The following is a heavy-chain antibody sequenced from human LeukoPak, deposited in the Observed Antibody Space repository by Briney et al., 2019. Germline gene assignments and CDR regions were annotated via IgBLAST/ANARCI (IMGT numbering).Heavy chain of an antibody. Sequence: KTSETLSLTCTVSGGSISSYYWSWIRQPPGKGLEWIGRIYTSGSTNYNASLKSRVTISADMSKNQFSLNLSSVTAADTAVYYCARERAGEGALDIWGQGSLVTVSS. CDR1: GGSISSYY. CDR2: IYTSGST. J-gene: IGHJ3*02. V-gene: IGHV4-4*08. D-gene: IGHD3-10*01. CDR3: ARERAGEGALDI.